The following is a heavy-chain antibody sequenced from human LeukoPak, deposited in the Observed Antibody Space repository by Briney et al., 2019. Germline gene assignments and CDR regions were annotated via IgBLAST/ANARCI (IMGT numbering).Heavy chain of an antibody. Sequence: SETLSLTCTVSGGSTSSGGYYWSWIRQPPGKGLEWIGEINHSGSTNYNPSLKSRVTISVDTSKNQFSLKLSSVTAADTAVYYCAREVGATLFDYWGQGTLVTVSS. V-gene: IGHV4-39*07. CDR1: GGSTSSGGYY. CDR3: AREVGATLFDY. J-gene: IGHJ4*02. D-gene: IGHD1-26*01. CDR2: INHSGST.